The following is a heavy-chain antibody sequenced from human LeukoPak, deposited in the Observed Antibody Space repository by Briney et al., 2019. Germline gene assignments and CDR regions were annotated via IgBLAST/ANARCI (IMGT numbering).Heavy chain of an antibody. D-gene: IGHD5-18*01. V-gene: IGHV4-39*01. CDR3: ARGRGSYGRLPDY. CDR1: GGSISSSSNH. J-gene: IGHJ4*02. CDR2: IHYSGST. Sequence: SETLSLTCTVSGGSISSSSNHWGWIRQPPGKGLEWIGSIHYSGSTYYNPSLKSRVTISVDTSKNQLSLKLSSVTAADTAVYYCARGRGSYGRLPDYWGQGTLVTVSS.